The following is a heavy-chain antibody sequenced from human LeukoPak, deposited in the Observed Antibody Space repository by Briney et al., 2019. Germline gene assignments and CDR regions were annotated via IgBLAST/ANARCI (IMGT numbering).Heavy chain of an antibody. CDR2: ISSSSSYI. V-gene: IGHV3-21*01. J-gene: IGHJ5*02. CDR3: ARDALIVAAAGNNWFDP. CDR1: GFTFSSYS. Sequence: GGSLRLSCAASGFTFSSYSVNWVRQAPGKGLEWVSSISSSSSYIYYADSVKGRFTISRDNAKNSLYLQMNSLRAEDTAVYYCARDALIVAAAGNNWFDPWGQGTLVTVSS. D-gene: IGHD6-13*01.